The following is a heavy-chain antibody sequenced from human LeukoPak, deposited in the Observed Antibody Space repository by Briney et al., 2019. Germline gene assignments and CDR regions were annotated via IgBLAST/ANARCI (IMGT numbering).Heavy chain of an antibody. CDR2: ISGSGGST. CDR3: AKGWVPRSIVVVPAAAGALSGPRDYFDY. CDR1: GFTFSSYA. J-gene: IGHJ4*02. V-gene: IGHV3-23*01. Sequence: GGSLRLSCAASGFTFSSYAMSWVRQAPGKGLEWVSAISGSGGSTYYADSVKGRFTISRDNSKNTLYLQMNSLRAEDTAVYYCAKGWVPRSIVVVPAAAGALSGPRDYFDYWGQGTLVTVSS. D-gene: IGHD2-2*01.